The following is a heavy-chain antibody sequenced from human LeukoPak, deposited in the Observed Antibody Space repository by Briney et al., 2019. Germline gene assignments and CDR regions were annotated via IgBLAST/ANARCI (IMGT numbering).Heavy chain of an antibody. Sequence: GGSLRLSCAASGFTFNNYNMNWVRQAPGKALEWVSSISSSSSYIYYADSVKGRFTISRDNAKNSLFLQMHSLRAEDTAVYYCATDDYGAFDYWGQGTLVTVSS. J-gene: IGHJ4*02. CDR1: GFTFNNYN. CDR2: ISSSSSYI. V-gene: IGHV3-21*01. D-gene: IGHD4/OR15-4a*01. CDR3: ATDDYGAFDY.